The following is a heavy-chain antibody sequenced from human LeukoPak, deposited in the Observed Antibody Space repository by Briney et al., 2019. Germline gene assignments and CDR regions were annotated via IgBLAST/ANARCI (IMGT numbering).Heavy chain of an antibody. Sequence: ASVKVSCKASGYTFTSYDINWVRQATGQGLEWMGWMNPNSGNTGYAQKFQGRVTITRNTSISTAYMELSRLRSDDTAVYYCARALLYYDILTGYYYFDYWGQGTLVTVSS. CDR3: ARALLYYDILTGYYYFDY. V-gene: IGHV1-8*03. D-gene: IGHD3-9*01. CDR2: MNPNSGNT. CDR1: GYTFTSYD. J-gene: IGHJ4*02.